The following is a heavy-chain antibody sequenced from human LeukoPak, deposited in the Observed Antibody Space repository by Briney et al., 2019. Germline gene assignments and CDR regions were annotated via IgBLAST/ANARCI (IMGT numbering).Heavy chain of an antibody. CDR3: ARGVYIAAAQYGY. CDR2: IYYSGTT. J-gene: IGHJ4*02. CDR1: AGSISSHY. V-gene: IGHV4-59*11. Sequence: PSETLSLTCSVSAGSISSHYWSWIRQPPGKGLEWIGYIYYSGTTNYNPSLKSRVTISVDTSENQFSLKLSSVTAADTAVYYCARGVYIAAAQYGYWGQGTLVTVSS. D-gene: IGHD6-13*01.